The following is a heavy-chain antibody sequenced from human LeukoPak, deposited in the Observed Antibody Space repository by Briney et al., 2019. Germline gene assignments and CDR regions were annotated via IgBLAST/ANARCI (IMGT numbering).Heavy chain of an antibody. V-gene: IGHV3-23*01. Sequence: GGSLRLSCTASGFTFSSYAMSWVRQAPGKGLEWVSAISGSGGSTYYADSVKGRFTISRDNSENTLYLQMNSLRAEDTAVYCCATGGGYSYGGDYFDYWGQGTLVTVSS. CDR3: ATGGGYSYGGDYFDY. J-gene: IGHJ4*02. CDR2: ISGSGGST. D-gene: IGHD5-18*01. CDR1: GFTFSSYA.